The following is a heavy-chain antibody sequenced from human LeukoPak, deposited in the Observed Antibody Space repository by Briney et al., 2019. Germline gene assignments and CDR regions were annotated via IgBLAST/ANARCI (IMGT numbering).Heavy chain of an antibody. J-gene: IGHJ4*02. Sequence: GGSLRLSCAASGFTFSNYWMHWVGQAPGKGLVWVSHINSDESSTSYADSVKGRFTISRDNAKNTLYLQMNSLRAEDTAVYYCARARTTVLRYFDHWGQGTLVTVSS. D-gene: IGHD4-23*01. CDR2: INSDESST. CDR1: GFTFSNYW. CDR3: ARARTTVLRYFDH. V-gene: IGHV3-74*01.